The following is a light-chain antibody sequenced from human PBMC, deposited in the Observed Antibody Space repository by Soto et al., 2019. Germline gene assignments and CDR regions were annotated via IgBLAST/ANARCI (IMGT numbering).Light chain of an antibody. CDR1: QSVNSN. CDR2: AAS. Sequence: EIVMTQSLGTLSVCPGETATLSFRASQSVNSNFAWYQHRPGQAPRLLIYAASTRATGIPGRFSGTGSGTEFTLTISSLKSEDYAVYYCQQYKSWPPITFGQGTRLEI. CDR3: QQYKSWPPIT. J-gene: IGKJ5*01. V-gene: IGKV3-15*01.